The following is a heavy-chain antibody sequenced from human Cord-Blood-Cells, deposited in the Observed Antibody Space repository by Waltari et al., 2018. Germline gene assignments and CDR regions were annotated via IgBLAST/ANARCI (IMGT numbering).Heavy chain of an antibody. CDR2: INHSGST. V-gene: IGHV4-34*01. D-gene: IGHD3-10*01. Sequence: QVQLQQWGAGLLKPSETLSLTCAVYGGSFSGYYWSWIRQPPGKGLEWIGEINHSGSTNYNPSLKRRVTISVDTSKSQFSLTLSSVTAADTAVYYCAGRTLFTDAFDIWGQGTMVTVSS. J-gene: IGHJ3*02. CDR1: GGSFSGYY. CDR3: AGRTLFTDAFDI.